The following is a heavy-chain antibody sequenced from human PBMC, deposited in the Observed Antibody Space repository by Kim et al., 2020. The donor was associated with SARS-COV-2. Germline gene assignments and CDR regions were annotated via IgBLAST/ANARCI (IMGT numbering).Heavy chain of an antibody. CDR2: IETSGST. CDR1: GGSINSGGYY. V-gene: IGHV4-61*02. Sequence: SETLSLTCTVSGGSINSGGYYWSWIRQPAGKGLEWIGRIETSGSTNYNSSLKSRVTISVDTSKNQFSLKLSSVTAADTAVYYCARGSSPVDSWGQGVLVTVSS. D-gene: IGHD3-10*01. CDR3: ARGSSPVDS. J-gene: IGHJ4*02.